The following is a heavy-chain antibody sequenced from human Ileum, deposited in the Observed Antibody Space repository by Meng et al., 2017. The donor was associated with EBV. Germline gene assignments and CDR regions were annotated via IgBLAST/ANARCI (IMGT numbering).Heavy chain of an antibody. V-gene: IGHV3-23*04. CDR1: GFIFTNYA. Sequence: VQLVWSGEGLVQPGLSLRLSCAAAGFIFTNYAMSWVRQTPGKGLEWVSAISGGADSTYYVHSVEGRFTISRDNSKNTLYLQMNSLRAEDSAVYYCAKGRAGNWFDPWGQGTLVTVSS. J-gene: IGHJ5*02. CDR3: AKGRAGNWFDP. CDR2: ISGGADST.